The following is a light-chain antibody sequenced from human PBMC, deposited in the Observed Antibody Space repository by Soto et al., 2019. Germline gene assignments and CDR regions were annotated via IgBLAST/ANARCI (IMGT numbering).Light chain of an antibody. J-gene: IGKJ1*01. CDR1: QTISRRF. V-gene: IGKV3-20*01. Sequence: EIVLTQSPGTLSLSPGERATVSCRCSQTISRRFLAWYQQRPGQAPSLLMYGASSRATGIPDRFSGSGSGTDFTLTISRLEPQDVAVYYCQQYGSSPWTFGQGTKVDIK. CDR3: QQYGSSPWT. CDR2: GAS.